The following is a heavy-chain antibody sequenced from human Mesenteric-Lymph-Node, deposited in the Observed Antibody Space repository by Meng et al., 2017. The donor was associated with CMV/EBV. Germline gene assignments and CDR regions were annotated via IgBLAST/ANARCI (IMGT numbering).Heavy chain of an antibody. Sequence: GESLKISCAASGFSFSLYSMNWVRQVPGKGLEWVSYISSRSATLYYTDSVQGRFTVSRDNAKNSLYLQMNSLRAEDTALYYCAKDRSHGSIAAAGTGIFDYWGQGTLVTVSS. D-gene: IGHD6-13*01. CDR1: GFSFSLYS. V-gene: IGHV3-48*04. J-gene: IGHJ4*02. CDR3: AKDRSHGSIAAAGTGIFDY. CDR2: ISSRSATL.